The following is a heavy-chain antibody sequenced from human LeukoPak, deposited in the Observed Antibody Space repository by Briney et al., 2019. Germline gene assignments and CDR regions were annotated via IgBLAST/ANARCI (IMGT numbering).Heavy chain of an antibody. CDR3: AKDQPLSSSSEPDY. V-gene: IGHV3-23*01. Sequence: PGGSLRLSCAASGFTFSSYAMSWVRQAPGKGLEWVSAISGSGGSTYYADSVKGRFTISRDSSKNTLYLQMNSLRAEDTAVYYCAKDQPLSSSSEPDYWGQGTLVTVSS. CDR1: GFTFSSYA. J-gene: IGHJ4*02. CDR2: ISGSGGST. D-gene: IGHD6-6*01.